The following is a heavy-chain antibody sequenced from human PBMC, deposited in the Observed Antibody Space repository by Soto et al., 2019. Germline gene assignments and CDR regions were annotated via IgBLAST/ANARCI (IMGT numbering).Heavy chain of an antibody. D-gene: IGHD3-3*01. CDR1: GASINSANW. CDR2: IDHIGST. Sequence: QVLLEESGPGLVRPSGTLSLTCSVSGASINSANWWVWVRQPPGKGLEWIGEIDHIGSTTYNPSLKSRATISVDKSKNQFSLIVTSVTAADTAVYYCAKRYDFWSGRWYGLGVWGQGTTVTVSS. J-gene: IGHJ6*02. V-gene: IGHV4-4*02. CDR3: AKRYDFWSGRWYGLGV.